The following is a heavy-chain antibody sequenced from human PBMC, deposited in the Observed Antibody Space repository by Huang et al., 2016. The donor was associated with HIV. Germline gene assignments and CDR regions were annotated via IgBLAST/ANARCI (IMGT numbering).Heavy chain of an antibody. CDR2: VIPMFATP. V-gene: IGHV1-69*13. J-gene: IGHJ4*02. CDR3: ARGQLGSYGDYYVLY. D-gene: IGHD4-17*01. Sequence: QVQLVQSGAEVKTPGSSVKVCCKASGGTFSKYAISWGRQAPGQGREWVGVVIPMFATPHYARKFQVRVTITAGESTSTTYVEVSSLRSEDTALYYCARGQLGSYGDYYVLYWGQGTLVTVSS. CDR1: GGTFSKYA.